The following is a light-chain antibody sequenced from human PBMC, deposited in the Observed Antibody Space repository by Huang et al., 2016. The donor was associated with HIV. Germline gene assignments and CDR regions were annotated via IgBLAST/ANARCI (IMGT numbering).Light chain of an antibody. CDR3: QQSYSNTFT. Sequence: DIQMTQSPSSLSASVGDRVIITCRASQSISSYLNWYQQQPGKAPNLLLYAASSLQSGVPSRFSGSGSGTDFTLTIRSLQPEDFATYYCQQSYSNTFTFGAGSKVDVK. CDR1: QSISSY. J-gene: IGKJ3*01. V-gene: IGKV1-39*01. CDR2: AAS.